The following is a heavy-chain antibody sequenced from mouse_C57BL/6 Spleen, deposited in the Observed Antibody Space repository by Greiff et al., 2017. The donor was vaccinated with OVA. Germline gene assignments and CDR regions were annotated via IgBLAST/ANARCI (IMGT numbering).Heavy chain of an antibody. D-gene: IGHD1-1*01. CDR2: IYPGSGST. Sequence: QVQLQQPGAELVKPGASVKMSCKASGYTFTSYWITWVKQRPGQGLEWIGDIYPGSGSTNYNEKFKSKATLTVDTSSSTAYMQLSSLTSEDSAVYYCARSGGYYGSSPYWGQGTTLTVSS. V-gene: IGHV1-55*01. CDR3: ARSGGYYGSSPY. CDR1: GYTFTSYW. J-gene: IGHJ2*01.